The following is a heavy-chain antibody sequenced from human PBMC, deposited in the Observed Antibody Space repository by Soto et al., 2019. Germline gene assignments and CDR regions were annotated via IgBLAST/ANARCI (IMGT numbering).Heavy chain of an antibody. CDR2: IIPIFGTA. CDR1: GGTFSSHA. J-gene: IGHJ5*02. CDR3: ARRGCISTSCRGWFDP. D-gene: IGHD2-2*01. V-gene: IGHV1-69*12. Sequence: QVQLVQSGAEVKKPGSSVKVSCKASGGTFSSHAISWVRQAPGQGLEWMGGIIPIFGTANYAQKFQGRVTITADESTSTAYMELSSLRSEDTAVYYCARRGCISTSCRGWFDPWGQGTLVTVSS.